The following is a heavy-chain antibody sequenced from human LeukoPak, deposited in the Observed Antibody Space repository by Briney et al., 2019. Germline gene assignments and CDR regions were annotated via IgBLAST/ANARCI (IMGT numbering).Heavy chain of an antibody. J-gene: IGHJ5*02. CDR2: INPNSGGT. CDR1: GYTFTGYY. Sequence: GASVKVSCKASGYTFTGYYMHWVRQAPGQGLEWMGWINPNSGGTNYAQKFQGRVTMTRDTSISTAYMELSRLRSDDTAVYYCARDGGIAARQVNWFDPWGQGTLVTVSS. D-gene: IGHD6-6*01. V-gene: IGHV1-2*02. CDR3: ARDGGIAARQVNWFDP.